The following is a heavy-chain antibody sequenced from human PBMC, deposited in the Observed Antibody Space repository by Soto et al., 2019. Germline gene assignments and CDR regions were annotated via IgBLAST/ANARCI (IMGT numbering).Heavy chain of an antibody. Sequence: SVKVSCKASGGTFSSYAISWVRHAPGQGLEWMGGIIPIFGTANYAQKFQGRVTITADESTSTAYMELSSLRSEDTAVYYCARDQYYYGSGSPTWFDPWGQGTQVTVSS. CDR1: GGTFSSYA. D-gene: IGHD3-10*01. CDR3: ARDQYYYGSGSPTWFDP. CDR2: IIPIFGTA. J-gene: IGHJ5*02. V-gene: IGHV1-69*01.